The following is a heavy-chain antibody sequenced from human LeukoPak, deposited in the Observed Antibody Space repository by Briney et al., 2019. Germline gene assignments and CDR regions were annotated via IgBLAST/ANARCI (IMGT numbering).Heavy chain of an antibody. CDR1: GGTFSSYT. V-gene: IGHV1-69*04. CDR2: IIPILGIA. Sequence: SVKVSRKASGGTFSSYTISWVRQAPGQGLEWMGRIIPILGIANYAQKFQGRVTITADKSTSIAYMELSSLRSEDTAVYYCARDQHWGLYDSKTFDYWGQGTLVTVSS. CDR3: ARDQHWGLYDSKTFDY. J-gene: IGHJ4*02. D-gene: IGHD3-22*01.